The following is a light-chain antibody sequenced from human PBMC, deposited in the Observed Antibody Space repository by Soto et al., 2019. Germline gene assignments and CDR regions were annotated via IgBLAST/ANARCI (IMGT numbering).Light chain of an antibody. CDR3: QQANDFPWT. V-gene: IGKV1-12*01. CDR1: QDIGSW. CDR2: AAS. J-gene: IGKJ1*01. Sequence: DIQMAQSPSSVSASVGDRVTITCRASQDIGSWLAWYQQKPGKAPEFLIYAASNLQGGVPSRFSGSGSGTDFTLTISSLQPEDFATYYCQQANDFPWTFGQGTKVDIK.